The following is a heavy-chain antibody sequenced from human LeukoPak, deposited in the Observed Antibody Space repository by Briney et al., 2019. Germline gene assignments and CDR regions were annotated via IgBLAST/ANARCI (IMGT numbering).Heavy chain of an antibody. D-gene: IGHD4-11*01. CDR3: ARGASNLPVAH. Sequence: SETLSLTCAVYGGSFSDYYWNWIRQPPGKGLEWIGEINHSGSTNYNPSLKSRVTISVDTSKNQFSLTLNSVTAADTAVYYCARGASNLPVAHWGQETRVPVSS. J-gene: IGHJ4*02. V-gene: IGHV4-34*01. CDR2: INHSGST. CDR1: GGSFSDYY.